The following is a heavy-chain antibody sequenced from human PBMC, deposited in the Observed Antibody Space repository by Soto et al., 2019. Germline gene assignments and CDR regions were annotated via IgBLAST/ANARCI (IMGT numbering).Heavy chain of an antibody. CDR2: ISTNSGNT. CDR3: ARTYNWNSEGFDH. CDR1: GFTFTDYG. D-gene: IGHD1-7*01. J-gene: IGHJ4*02. V-gene: IGHV1-18*01. Sequence: ASVKVSCKASGFTFTDYGISWVRQAPGQGLEWMGWISTNSGNTYSAQKFQGRVTVTTDTSTTTAYMELMSLTSDDTAIYYCARTYNWNSEGFDHWGQGTLVTVSS.